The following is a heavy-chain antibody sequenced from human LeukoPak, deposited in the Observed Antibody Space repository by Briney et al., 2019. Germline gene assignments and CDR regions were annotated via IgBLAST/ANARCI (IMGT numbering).Heavy chain of an antibody. D-gene: IGHD6-19*01. V-gene: IGHV3-7*01. CDR3: ARDWKHSSD. CDR2: IRQDGREK. J-gene: IGHJ4*02. CDR1: GFTFSSYW. Sequence: GGSLRLSCAASGFTFSSYWMHWVRQAPGRGLEWLANIRQDGREKYYVDSVKGRFTISRDNAKNSLYLQMNSLRAEDTAVYYCARDWKHSSDWGQGTLVTVSS.